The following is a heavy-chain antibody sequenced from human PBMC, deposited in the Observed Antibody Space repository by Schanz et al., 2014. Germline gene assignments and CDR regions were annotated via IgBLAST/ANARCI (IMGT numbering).Heavy chain of an antibody. CDR1: GFSFQEYA. Sequence: EVQLVESGGGLVQPGRSLRLSCAGSGFSFQEYAMHWVRQAPGKGLEWVGRITNKPNNYNTEYAASVKGRFTISRDDSRNSLYLQMSSLKTEDTAVYYCAMGGYQLHHWGQGTLVTVSS. V-gene: IGHV3-72*01. CDR3: AMGGYQLHH. J-gene: IGHJ4*02. D-gene: IGHD1-7*01. CDR2: ITNKPNNYNT.